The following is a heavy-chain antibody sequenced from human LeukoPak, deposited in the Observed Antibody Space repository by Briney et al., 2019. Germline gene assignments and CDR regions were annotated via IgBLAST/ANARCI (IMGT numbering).Heavy chain of an antibody. CDR1: GFTFDDYA. J-gene: IGHJ4*02. CDR2: ISWNSGSI. D-gene: IGHD6-19*01. V-gene: IGHV3-9*01. Sequence: GGSLRLSCAASGFTFDDYAMHWVRQAPGKGLEWVSGISWNSGSIGYADSVKGRFTISRDNAKNSLYLQMNSLRAEDTALYYCAKGSVAVAGTGYYFDYWGQGTLVTVSS. CDR3: AKGSVAVAGTGYYFDY.